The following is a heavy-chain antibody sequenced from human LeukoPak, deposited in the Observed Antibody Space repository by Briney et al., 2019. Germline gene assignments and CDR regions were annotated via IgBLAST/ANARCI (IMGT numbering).Heavy chain of an antibody. V-gene: IGHV3-9*01. CDR2: ISWNSGSI. Sequence: PGRSLRLSCAASGFTFDDYAMHWVRPAPGKGLEWVSGISWNSGSIGYADSVKGRFTISRDNAKNTLYLQMDSLRAEDTAVYYWAGLDYGQDYWGQGTLVTVSS. J-gene: IGHJ4*02. CDR1: GFTFDDYA. CDR3: AGLDYGQDY. D-gene: IGHD4/OR15-4a*01.